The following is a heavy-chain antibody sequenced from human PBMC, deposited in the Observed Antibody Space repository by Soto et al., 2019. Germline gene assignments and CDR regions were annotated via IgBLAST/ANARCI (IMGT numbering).Heavy chain of an antibody. CDR2: IYYSGST. CDR3: ASRAWITMISGQFDY. J-gene: IGHJ4*02. Sequence: SETLSLTCTVSGGSISSSSYYWGWIRQPPGKGLEWIGSIYYSGSTNYNPSLKSRVTISVDTSKNQFSLKLSSVTAADTAVYYCASRAWITMISGQFDYWGQGTLVTVSS. V-gene: IGHV4-39*07. CDR1: GGSISSSSYY. D-gene: IGHD3-22*01.